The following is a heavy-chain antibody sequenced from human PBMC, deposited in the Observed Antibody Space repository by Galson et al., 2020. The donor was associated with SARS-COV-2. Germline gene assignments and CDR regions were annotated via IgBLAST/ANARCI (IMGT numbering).Heavy chain of an antibody. CDR3: AKDRTRITMIVVVWEH. J-gene: IGHJ1*01. V-gene: IGHV3-23*01. CDR1: GFTFSSYA. Sequence: GGSLRLSCAASGFTFSSYAMSWVRQAPGKGLEWVSAISGSGGSTYYADSVKGRFTISRDNSKNTLYLQMNSLRAEDTAVYYCAKDRTRITMIVVVWEHWGQGTLVTVSS. CDR2: ISGSGGST. D-gene: IGHD3-22*01.